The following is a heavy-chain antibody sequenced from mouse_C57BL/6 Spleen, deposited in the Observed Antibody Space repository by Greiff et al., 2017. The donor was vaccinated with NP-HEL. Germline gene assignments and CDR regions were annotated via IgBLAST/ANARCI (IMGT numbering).Heavy chain of an antibody. CDR1: GYTFTSYD. CDR3: ARRTHYYGSSYGYFDV. J-gene: IGHJ1*03. CDR2: IYPRDGST. D-gene: IGHD1-1*01. V-gene: IGHV1-85*01. Sequence: QVQLKESGPELVKPGASVKLSCKASGYTFTSYDINWVKQRPGQGLEWIGWIYPRDGSTKYNEKFKGKATLTVDTSSSTAYMELHSLTSEDSAVYFCARRTHYYGSSYGYFDVWGTGTTVTVSS.